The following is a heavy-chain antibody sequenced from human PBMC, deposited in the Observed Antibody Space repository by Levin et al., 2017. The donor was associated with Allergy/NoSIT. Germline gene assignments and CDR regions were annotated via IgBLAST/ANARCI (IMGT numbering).Heavy chain of an antibody. CDR3: ASETWIQLWLRVY. Sequence: SQTLSLTCTVSGGSISSGDYYWSWIRQPPGKGLEWIGYIYYSGSTYYNPSLKSRVTISVDTSKNQFSLKLSSVTAADTAVYYCASETWIQLWLRVYWGQGTLVTVSS. J-gene: IGHJ4*02. D-gene: IGHD5-18*01. V-gene: IGHV4-30-4*01. CDR2: IYYSGST. CDR1: GGSISSGDYY.